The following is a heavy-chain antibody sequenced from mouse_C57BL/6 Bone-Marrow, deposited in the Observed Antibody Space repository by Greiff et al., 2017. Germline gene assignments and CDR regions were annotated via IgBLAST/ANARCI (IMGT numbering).Heavy chain of an antibody. Sequence: QVQLQQSGAELVKPGASVKLSCKASGYTFTSYWMHWVKQRPGQGLEWIGMIHPNSGSTNYNEKFKSKATLTVDKSSSTAYMQLSSLTSEDSAVYDCAPSRRGAWFAYWGQGTLVTVSA. J-gene: IGHJ3*01. V-gene: IGHV1-64*01. CDR3: APSRRGAWFAY. D-gene: IGHD3-3*01. CDR2: IHPNSGST. CDR1: GYTFTSYW.